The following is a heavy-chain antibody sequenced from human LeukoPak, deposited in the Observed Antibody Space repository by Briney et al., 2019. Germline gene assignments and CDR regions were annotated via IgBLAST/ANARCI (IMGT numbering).Heavy chain of an antibody. CDR3: ARDIGSPRGCWFDP. V-gene: IGHV4-39*07. Sequence: PSETLSLTCTVSGGSISSSSYYWGWIRQPPGKGLEWIGSIYYSGSTYYNPSLKSRVTISVDTSKNQFSLKLSSVTAADTAVYYCARDIGSPRGCWFDPWGQGTLVTVSS. J-gene: IGHJ5*02. D-gene: IGHD2-8*01. CDR2: IYYSGST. CDR1: GGSISSSSYY.